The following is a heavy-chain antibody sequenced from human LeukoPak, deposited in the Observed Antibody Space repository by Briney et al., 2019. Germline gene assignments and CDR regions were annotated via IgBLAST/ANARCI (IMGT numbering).Heavy chain of an antibody. J-gene: IGHJ4*02. CDR1: GGTFTGYY. CDR2: INPNSGGT. V-gene: IGHV1-2*02. CDR3: AREGHYYGSGSRFFGY. Sequence: ASVKVSCKASGGTFTGYYMHWVRQAPGQGLEWMGWINPNSGGTNYAQKFQGRVTMTRDTSISTAYMELSRLRSDDTAVYYCAREGHYYGSGSRFFGYWGQGTLVTVSS. D-gene: IGHD3-10*01.